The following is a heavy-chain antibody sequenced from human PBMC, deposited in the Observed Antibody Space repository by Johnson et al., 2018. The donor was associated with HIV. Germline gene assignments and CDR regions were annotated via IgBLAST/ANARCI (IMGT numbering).Heavy chain of an antibody. J-gene: IGHJ3*01. V-gene: IGHV3-15*01. CDR3: TTDAGYFV. D-gene: IGHD5-12*01. Sequence: VQLVESGGGLVQPGGSLRLSCAVSGFTFSNYAMNWVRQAPGKGLEWVGHIKSKTDGGTTDYAAPVKGRFTISREDSKNTLSLQMNSLKTEDTAVYFCTTDAGYFVWGQGTMVTVSS. CDR1: GFTFSNYA. CDR2: IKSKTDGGTT.